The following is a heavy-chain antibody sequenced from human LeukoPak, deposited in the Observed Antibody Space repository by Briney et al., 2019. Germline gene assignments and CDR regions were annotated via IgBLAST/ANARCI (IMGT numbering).Heavy chain of an antibody. CDR1: GFTFSRNT. CDR2: LSDDGNNK. Sequence: RGSLRLSCAASGFTFSRNTMHWVRQAPGKGLEWVAVLSDDGNNKDFAESLKGRFTISRDNSKNTLSLQMNSLRADYTAVYYCARDHQGYCSGTSCPLYWYFDLWGRGTLVTVSS. D-gene: IGHD2-2*01. V-gene: IGHV3-30*04. CDR3: ARDHQGYCSGTSCPLYWYFDL. J-gene: IGHJ2*01.